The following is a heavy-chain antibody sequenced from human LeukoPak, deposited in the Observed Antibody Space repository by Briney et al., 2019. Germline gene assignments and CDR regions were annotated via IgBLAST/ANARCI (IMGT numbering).Heavy chain of an antibody. CDR2: IKQDGSEK. J-gene: IGHJ4*02. V-gene: IGHV3-7*01. Sequence: GGSLRLSCAASGFTFSSYWMSWVRQAPGKGLEWVANIKQDGSEKYYVDSVKGRFTISRDNSKNTLSLQMNSLRAEDTAVYYCARLGRDYGGYFDYWGQGTLVTVSS. D-gene: IGHD4-23*01. CDR3: ARLGRDYGGYFDY. CDR1: GFTFSSYW.